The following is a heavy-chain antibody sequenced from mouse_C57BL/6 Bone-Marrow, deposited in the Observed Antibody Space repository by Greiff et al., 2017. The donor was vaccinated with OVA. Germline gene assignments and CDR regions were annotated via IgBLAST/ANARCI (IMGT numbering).Heavy chain of an antibody. V-gene: IGHV1-53*01. CDR3: ARYYYGSRRAMDY. Sequence: VKLVESGTELVKPGASVKLSCKASGYTFTSYWMHWVKQRPGQGLEWIGNINPSNGGTNYNEKFKSKATLTVDKSSSTAYMQLSSLTSEDSAVYYCARYYYGSRRAMDYWGQGTSVTVSS. D-gene: IGHD1-1*01. CDR1: GYTFTSYW. J-gene: IGHJ4*01. CDR2: INPSNGGT.